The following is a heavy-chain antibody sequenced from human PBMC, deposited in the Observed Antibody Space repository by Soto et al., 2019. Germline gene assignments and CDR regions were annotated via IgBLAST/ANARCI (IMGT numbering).Heavy chain of an antibody. CDR1: GGTFSSYA. CDR2: FIPIFGTA. CDR3: ATPPEGGTAYYSSGMDV. Sequence: QVQLVQSGAEVKKPGSSVKVSCKASGGTFSSYAISWVRQAPGQGLEWMGGFIPIFGTADYAQKFQDRVTITADESTSTAYMELSSLRSEDTAVYYCATPPEGGTAYYSSGMDVWGQGTTVTVSS. V-gene: IGHV1-69*12. D-gene: IGHD3-16*01. J-gene: IGHJ6*02.